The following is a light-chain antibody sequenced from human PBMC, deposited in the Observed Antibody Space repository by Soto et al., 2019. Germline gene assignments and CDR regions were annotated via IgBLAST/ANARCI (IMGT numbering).Light chain of an antibody. V-gene: IGKV4-1*01. CDR1: QSVLYSSTNNNY. J-gene: IGKJ4*01. Sequence: DIVMTQSPDSLAVSLGERATINCKSTQSVLYSSTNNNYLAWYQQKPGHPPRLLIYWASTRESGVPDRFSGSGSGTDFTLNISSLQAEDVAVYYCQQYYSTPPTFGGGTKVEIK. CDR3: QQYYSTPPT. CDR2: WAS.